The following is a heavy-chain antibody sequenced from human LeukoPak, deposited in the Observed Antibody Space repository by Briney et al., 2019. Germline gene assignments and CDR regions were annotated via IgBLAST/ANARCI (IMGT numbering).Heavy chain of an antibody. V-gene: IGHV4-38-2*02. D-gene: IGHD1-1*01. Sequence: SETLSLTCTVSGYSIRSGYYWGWIRQPPGKGLEWIGSIYHSGSTYYNPSLKSRVTISVDTSKNQFSLKLSSVTAADTAVYYCARVGRTHDAFDIWGQGTMVTVSS. CDR3: ARVGRTHDAFDI. J-gene: IGHJ3*02. CDR2: IYHSGST. CDR1: GYSIRSGYY.